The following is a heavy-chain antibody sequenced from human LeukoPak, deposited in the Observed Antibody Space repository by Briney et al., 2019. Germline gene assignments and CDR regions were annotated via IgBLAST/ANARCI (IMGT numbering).Heavy chain of an antibody. CDR2: IYYSGST. CDR3: AKEGVGGYSYGYSY. V-gene: IGHV4-59*12. Sequence: PSETLSLTCTVSGGSISSYYWSWIRQPPGKGLEWIGYIYYSGSTNYNPSLKSRVTISVDTSKNQFSLKLTSVTAADTAVYYCAKEGVGGYSYGYSYWGQGILVTVSS. CDR1: GGSISSYY. D-gene: IGHD5-18*01. J-gene: IGHJ4*02.